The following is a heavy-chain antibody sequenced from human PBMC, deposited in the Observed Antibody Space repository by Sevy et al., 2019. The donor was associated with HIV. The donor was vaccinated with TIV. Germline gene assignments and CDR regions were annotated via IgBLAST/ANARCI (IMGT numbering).Heavy chain of an antibody. D-gene: IGHD6-19*01. V-gene: IGHV3-30*02. J-gene: IGHJ4*02. CDR2: IRFDGNNK. CDR3: AKDSVARNLHFDY. Sequence: GGSLRLSCAASGFTFSRYGMHWVRQAPGKGLEWVASIRFDGNNKHYGDSVMGRFTISRDDSKNTLYLQMNSLRSEDTAVYYCAKDSVARNLHFDYWGQGALVTVSS. CDR1: GFTFSRYG.